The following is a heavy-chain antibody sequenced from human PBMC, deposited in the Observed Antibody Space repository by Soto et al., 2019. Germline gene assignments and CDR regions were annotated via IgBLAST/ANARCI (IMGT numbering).Heavy chain of an antibody. D-gene: IGHD6-13*01. V-gene: IGHV3-23*01. J-gene: IGHJ4*02. CDR1: GFNFSNYA. Sequence: GALRLSCAASGFNFSNYAMTWVRQAPGRGLEWVSAVSATGGSTYYADSVKGRFTISRDNSKNTLYLQMNSLRAEDTAVYYCAKDLSGAAAGSVYWGQGTLVTVSS. CDR3: AKDLSGAAAGSVY. CDR2: VSATGGST.